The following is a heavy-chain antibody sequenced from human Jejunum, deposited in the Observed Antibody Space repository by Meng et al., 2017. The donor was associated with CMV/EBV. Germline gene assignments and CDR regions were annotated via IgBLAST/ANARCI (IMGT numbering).Heavy chain of an antibody. CDR3: AKSAHSYGNDAFDI. D-gene: IGHD5-18*01. Sequence: GFTFSASNMSWVRQAAGKGLEWVSFIKGGGGATHYADSVKSRFTTSRDNSKNTLYLQMSSLRGEDTAVYFCAKSAHSYGNDAFDIWGQGTMVTVSS. J-gene: IGHJ3*02. CDR2: IKGGGGAT. CDR1: GFTFSASN. V-gene: IGHV3-23*01.